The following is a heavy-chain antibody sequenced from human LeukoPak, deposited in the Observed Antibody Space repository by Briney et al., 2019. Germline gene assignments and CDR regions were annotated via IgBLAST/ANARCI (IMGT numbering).Heavy chain of an antibody. CDR1: GFTFSSYG. J-gene: IGHJ4*02. D-gene: IGHD5-12*01. V-gene: IGHV3-48*02. CDR2: ISSSSDSI. Sequence: GGSLRPSCAASGFTFSSYGMNWVRQAPGKRLEWVSYISSSSDSIYYADSVKGRFTISRDNAENSLYLQMNSLRDEDTPVYYCARAMRRGYDYWGQGTLVTVSS. CDR3: ARAMRRGYDY.